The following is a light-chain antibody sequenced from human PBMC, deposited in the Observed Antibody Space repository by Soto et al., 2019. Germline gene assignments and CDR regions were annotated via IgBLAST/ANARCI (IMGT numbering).Light chain of an antibody. CDR1: SSDVGSYNR. V-gene: IGLV2-18*02. CDR3: SSYTSSSTYV. Sequence: QSALTQPPSVSGSPGQSVTISCTGTSSDVGSYNRVSWYQQPPGTAPKLMIYEVSNRPSGVPDRFSGSKSGNKASLTISGLQAEDEADYYCSSYTSSSTYVFGTGTKRTVL. CDR2: EVS. J-gene: IGLJ1*01.